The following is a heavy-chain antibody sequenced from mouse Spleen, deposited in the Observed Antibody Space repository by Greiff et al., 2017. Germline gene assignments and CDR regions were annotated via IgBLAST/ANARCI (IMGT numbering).Heavy chain of an antibody. V-gene: IGHV5-17*02. CDR1: GFNFSSFG. CDR3: ARDRRMRPMDY. CDR2: ISSGSSTI. Sequence: VQLKQSGGGLVQPGGSRKLSCAASGFNFSSFGMHWVRQAPEKGLEWVAYISSGSSTIYYADTVKGRFTISRDNPKNTLFLQMTSLRSEDTAMYYCARDRRMRPMDYWGQGTSVTVSS. J-gene: IGHJ4*01.